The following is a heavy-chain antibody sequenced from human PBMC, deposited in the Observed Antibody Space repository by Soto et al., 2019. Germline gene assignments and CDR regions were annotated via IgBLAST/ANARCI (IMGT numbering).Heavy chain of an antibody. V-gene: IGHV3-30*03. CDR2: ISYDGSNK. Sequence: QVQVVESGGGVVQPGRSLRLSCAASGFTFCSYGMHWVRQAPGKGLEWVAVISYDGSNKYYADSVKGRFTISRDNSKNTLYLQMNSLRAEDTAVYYCATEYYDILTGYLKSGFDYWGQGTLVTVSS. CDR3: ATEYYDILTGYLKSGFDY. D-gene: IGHD3-9*01. J-gene: IGHJ4*02. CDR1: GFTFCSYG.